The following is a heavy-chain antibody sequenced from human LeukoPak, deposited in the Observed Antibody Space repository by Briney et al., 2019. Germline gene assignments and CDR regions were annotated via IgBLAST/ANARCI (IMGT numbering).Heavy chain of an antibody. V-gene: IGHV1-8*01. CDR1: GYTFTSYD. CDR3: ARVTQRGRYCSGGSCYSLGY. D-gene: IGHD2-15*01. CDR2: MNPNSGNT. J-gene: IGHJ4*02. Sequence: SVKVSCKASGYTFTSYDINWVRQATGQGPEWMGWMNPNSGNTGYAQKFQGRVTMTRNTSISTAYMELSSLRSEDTAVYYCARVTQRGRYCSGGSCYSLGYWGQGTLVTVSS.